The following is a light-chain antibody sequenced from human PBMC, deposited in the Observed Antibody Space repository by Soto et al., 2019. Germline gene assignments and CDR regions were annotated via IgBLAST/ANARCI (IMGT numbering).Light chain of an antibody. CDR2: TAS. J-gene: IGKJ3*01. Sequence: DIRMTQSPSSLSASVGDRVTITCRASQNINNYLNWYQQKPGKAPTLLIYTASTLQSGVPSRFSAGGSGTDFTLTIRSLQPEDVATYYCQQSYSDITFSPGTKVELK. CDR3: QQSYSDIT. V-gene: IGKV1-39*01. CDR1: QNINNY.